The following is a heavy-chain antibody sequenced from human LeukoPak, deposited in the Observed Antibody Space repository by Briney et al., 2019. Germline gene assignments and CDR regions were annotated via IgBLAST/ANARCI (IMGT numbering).Heavy chain of an antibody. CDR2: ISAYNGNT. D-gene: IGHD3-22*01. V-gene: IGHV1-18*01. CDR1: GYTFTSYG. J-gene: IGHJ4*02. Sequence: GASVKVSCKASGYTFTSYGISWVRQAPGQGLEWMGWISAYNGNTNYVQKLQGRVTMTTDTSTSTAYMELRSLRSDDTAVYYCARDGSYYYDSSGYPYDYWGQGTLVTVSS. CDR3: ARDGSYYYDSSGYPYDY.